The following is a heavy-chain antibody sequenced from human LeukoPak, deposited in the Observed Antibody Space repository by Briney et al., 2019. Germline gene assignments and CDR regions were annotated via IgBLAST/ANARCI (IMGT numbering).Heavy chain of an antibody. V-gene: IGHV3-11*01. CDR2: ISSSGSTM. CDR1: GFTFSDYY. CDR3: ARDISGYSYALVP. J-gene: IGHJ5*02. D-gene: IGHD5-18*01. Sequence: GGSLRLSCAASGFTFSDYYMSWIRQAPGKGLEWVSYISSSGSTMYYADSVKGRFTISRDNAKNSLYLQMNSLRAEDTAVYYCARDISGYSYALVPWGQGTLVTVSS.